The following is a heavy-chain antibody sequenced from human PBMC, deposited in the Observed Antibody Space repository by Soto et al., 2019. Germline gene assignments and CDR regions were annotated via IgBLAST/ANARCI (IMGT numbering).Heavy chain of an antibody. CDR3: ARGNGGDPNDYGMDV. J-gene: IGHJ6*04. Sequence: SETLSLTCAVSGGSISSGGYSWSWIRQPPGKGLEWIGYIYHSGSTYYNPSLKSRVTISVDRSKNQFSLKLSSVTAADTAVYYCARGNGGDPNDYGMDVWGKGTTVTVSS. D-gene: IGHD3-16*01. CDR2: IYHSGST. CDR1: GGSISSGGYS. V-gene: IGHV4-30-2*01.